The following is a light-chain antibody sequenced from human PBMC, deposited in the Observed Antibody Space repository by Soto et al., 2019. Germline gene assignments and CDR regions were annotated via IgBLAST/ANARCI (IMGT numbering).Light chain of an antibody. CDR3: QQYESYPLT. Sequence: DIQMTQSPSTLSASVGDRVTITCRASQSINSWLAWYQQKPGKAPKLLIHKASSLESGVPSRFSGSGSGTEPTLNISSLQPDDFATYYCQQYESYPLTFGGGTKVEIK. CDR2: KAS. J-gene: IGKJ4*01. V-gene: IGKV1-5*03. CDR1: QSINSW.